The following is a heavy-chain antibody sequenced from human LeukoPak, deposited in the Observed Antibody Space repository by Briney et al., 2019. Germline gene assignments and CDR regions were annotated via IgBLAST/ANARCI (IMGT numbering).Heavy chain of an antibody. Sequence: GRSLRLSCAASGFTFSSYGMHWVRQAPGKGLEWVAVIWYDGSNKYYADSAKDRFTISRDNSKNTLYLQMNSLRAEDTAVYYCAKAAEYSSSPLDYWGQGTLVTVSS. V-gene: IGHV3-33*06. CDR1: GFTFSSYG. CDR3: AKAAEYSSSPLDY. CDR2: IWYDGSNK. D-gene: IGHD6-6*01. J-gene: IGHJ4*02.